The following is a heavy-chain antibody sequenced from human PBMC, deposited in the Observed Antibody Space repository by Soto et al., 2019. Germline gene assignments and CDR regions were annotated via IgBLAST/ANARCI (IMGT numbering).Heavy chain of an antibody. CDR1: GGSISSSSYY. D-gene: IGHD3-22*01. CDR2: IYYSGST. V-gene: IGHV4-39*01. J-gene: IGHJ4*02. Sequence: PSETLSLTCTVPGGSISSSSYYWGWIRQPPGKGLEWIGSIYYSGSTYYNPSLKSRVTISVDTSKNQFSLKLSSVTAADTAVYYCASVYYYDSSGYYYWGQGTLVTVSS. CDR3: ASVYYYDSSGYYY.